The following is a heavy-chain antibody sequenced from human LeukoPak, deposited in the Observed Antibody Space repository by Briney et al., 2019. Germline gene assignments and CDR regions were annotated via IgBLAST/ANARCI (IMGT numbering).Heavy chain of an antibody. Sequence: SETPSLTCTVSGGSISSGDYYWSWIRQPPGKGLEWIGYIYYSGSTNYNPSLKSRVTISVDTSKNQFSLKLSSVTAADTAVYYCAAGQLGGSDAFDIWGQGTMVTVSS. J-gene: IGHJ3*02. CDR2: IYYSGST. D-gene: IGHD7-27*01. V-gene: IGHV4-61*08. CDR1: GGSISSGDYY. CDR3: AAGQLGGSDAFDI.